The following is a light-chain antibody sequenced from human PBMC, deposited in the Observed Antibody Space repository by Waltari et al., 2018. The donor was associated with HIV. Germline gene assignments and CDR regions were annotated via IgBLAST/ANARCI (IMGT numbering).Light chain of an antibody. CDR2: NAS. CDR1: QSISSW. V-gene: IGKV1-5*03. Sequence: DTQMTQSPSTLSASVGDRVTITCLASQSISSWLSWYQQKPGRAPKLLIHNASSLESGVPSMFSGSGSGTECTLTISSLQHDDFATYYCQQYHDYWTFGQGTKVEIK. CDR3: QQYHDYWT. J-gene: IGKJ1*01.